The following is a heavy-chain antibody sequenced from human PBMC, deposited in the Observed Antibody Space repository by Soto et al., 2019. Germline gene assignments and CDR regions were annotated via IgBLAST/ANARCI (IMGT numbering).Heavy chain of an antibody. D-gene: IGHD6-13*01. V-gene: IGHV3-30-3*01. CDR3: AKDLIPYSSSWFYFDY. CDR1: GFTFSSYA. J-gene: IGHJ4*02. Sequence: PGGFLRLSCAASGFTFSSYAMHWVRQAPGRGLEWVAVIAYDGSKKYYADSVKGRFTISRDNAKNSLYLQMNSLRAEDTALYYCAKDLIPYSSSWFYFDYWGQGTLVTVSS. CDR2: IAYDGSKK.